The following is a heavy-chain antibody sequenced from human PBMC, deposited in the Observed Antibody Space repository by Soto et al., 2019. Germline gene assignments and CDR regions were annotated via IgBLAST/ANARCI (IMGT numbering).Heavy chain of an antibody. J-gene: IGHJ5*02. Sequence: QVQLVQSGAEVKKPGSSVKVSCKASGGTFSSYAISWVRQAPGQGLEWMGGIIPIFGTANYAQKFQGRVTITSDESTSTAYMELSSVRAEDTAVYYCARAREGYCTNGVCFFNWFDPWGQGTLVTVSS. CDR2: IIPIFGTA. CDR3: ARAREGYCTNGVCFFNWFDP. V-gene: IGHV1-69*01. CDR1: GGTFSSYA. D-gene: IGHD2-8*01.